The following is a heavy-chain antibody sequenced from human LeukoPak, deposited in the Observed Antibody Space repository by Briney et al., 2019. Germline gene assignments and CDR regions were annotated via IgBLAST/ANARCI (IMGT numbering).Heavy chain of an antibody. D-gene: IGHD2-8*01. Sequence: SETLSLTCSVSGGSITITNYYWGWVRQPPGKGLEWIGSMYHSGTTYYNPSLKTRLTISVDTSKNQFSLNLSAVTAADTALYLCARHRGRNGGYVFDYWGQGTLVTVSS. J-gene: IGHJ4*02. CDR1: GGSITITNYY. V-gene: IGHV4-39*01. CDR2: MYHSGTT. CDR3: ARHRGRNGGYVFDY.